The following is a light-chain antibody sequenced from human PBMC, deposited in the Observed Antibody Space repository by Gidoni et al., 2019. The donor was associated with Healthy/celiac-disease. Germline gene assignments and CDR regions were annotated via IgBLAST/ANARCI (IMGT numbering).Light chain of an antibody. CDR3: AAWDDSLSGPNWV. CDR1: SSNIGSNY. Sequence: QSVMTQPPSASGTPGPRVTVSCSGSSSNIGSNYVYWYPQLPGTAPKLLIYRNNQRPSGVPDRFSGSKSGTSASLAISGLRSEDEADYYCAAWDDSLSGPNWVFGGGTKLTVL. J-gene: IGLJ3*02. CDR2: RNN. V-gene: IGLV1-47*01.